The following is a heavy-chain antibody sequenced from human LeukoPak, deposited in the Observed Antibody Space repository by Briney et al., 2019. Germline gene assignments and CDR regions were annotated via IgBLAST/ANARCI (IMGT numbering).Heavy chain of an antibody. D-gene: IGHD3-9*01. CDR2: ISAYNGNT. J-gene: IGHJ4*02. V-gene: IGHV1-18*01. CDR1: GYTFTSYG. CDR3: ARGDDTLTGYFRGFDY. Sequence: ASVKVSCKASGYTFTSYGISWVRQAPGQGLEWMGWISAYNGNTNYAQKLQGRVTMTTDTSSTTAYMELRSLRSDDTALYFCARGDDTLTGYFRGFDYWGQGTLVTVSS.